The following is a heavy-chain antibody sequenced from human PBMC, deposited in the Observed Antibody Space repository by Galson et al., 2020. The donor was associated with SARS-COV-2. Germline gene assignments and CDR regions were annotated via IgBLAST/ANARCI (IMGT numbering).Heavy chain of an antibody. CDR2: INGDGSST. J-gene: IGHJ4*02. CDR3: ARRYGNKLGFEF. V-gene: IGHV3-74*01. D-gene: IGHD7-27*01. CDR1: GFTFSSYW. Sequence: GGSLRLSCAASGFTFSSYWMHWVRQAPGKRLVWVSRINGDGSSTSYADSVKGRFTISRDNANNTLYLQMNSLRVEDTAVYYCARRYGNKLGFEFWGQGALVTVSS.